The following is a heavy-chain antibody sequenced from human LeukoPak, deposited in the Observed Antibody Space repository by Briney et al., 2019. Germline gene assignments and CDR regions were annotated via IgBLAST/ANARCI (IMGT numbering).Heavy chain of an antibody. V-gene: IGHV1-46*01. CDR2: INPSGGST. CDR1: GYTFTSYY. J-gene: IGHJ4*02. CDR3: ARGGLRTTGTTSCLRLVY. Sequence: ASVTVSCKASGYTFTSYYMHWVRQAPGQGLEWMGIINPSGGSTSYAQKFQGRVTMTRDTSTSTVYMELSSLRSEDTAVYYCARGGLRTTGTTSCLRLVYWGQGTLVTVSS. D-gene: IGHD1-1*01.